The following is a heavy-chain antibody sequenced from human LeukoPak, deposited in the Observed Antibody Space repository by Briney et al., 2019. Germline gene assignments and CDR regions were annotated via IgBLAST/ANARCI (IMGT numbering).Heavy chain of an antibody. CDR3: ARDRNSGYSGYAFDC. CDR2: ISTSSSYI. D-gene: IGHD5-12*01. Sequence: GGSLRLTCAASGFTFSSYSMNWVRQAPGKGLEWVSSISTSSSYIYYADSVKGRFTISRDNAKNSLYLQMNSLRAEDTAVYYCARDRNSGYSGYAFDCWGQGTLVTVSS. CDR1: GFTFSSYS. J-gene: IGHJ4*02. V-gene: IGHV3-21*01.